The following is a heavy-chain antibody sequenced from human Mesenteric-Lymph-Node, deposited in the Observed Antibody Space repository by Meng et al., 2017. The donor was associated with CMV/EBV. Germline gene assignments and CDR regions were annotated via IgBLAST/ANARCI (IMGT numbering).Heavy chain of an antibody. D-gene: IGHD3-3*01. V-gene: IGHV4-39*07. J-gene: IGHJ6*02. CDR1: GGSISSSSYY. CDR2: MYYSGST. Sequence: SETLSLTCTVSGGSISSSSYYWGWIRQPPGKGLEWIGSMYYSGSTYYNPSLQSRVTISVDTSKNQFSLKLRSVTAADTAVYYCGRGGSYSNFWSDQPSYDGMDVWGQGTTVTVSS. CDR3: GRGGSYSNFWSDQPSYDGMDV.